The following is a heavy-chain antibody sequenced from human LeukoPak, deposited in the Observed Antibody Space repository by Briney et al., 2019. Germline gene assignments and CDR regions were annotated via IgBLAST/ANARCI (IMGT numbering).Heavy chain of an antibody. Sequence: ASVKVSCKASGYTFTGYYMHWVRQAPGQGLEWMGWINPNNGGTNYAQKFQGRVTMTRDTSISTAYMELRRLTSDGTAVYYCARGRGTTSSNFDYWGLGALVTVSA. CDR1: GYTFTGYY. CDR2: INPNNGGT. CDR3: ARGRGTTSSNFDY. J-gene: IGHJ4*02. V-gene: IGHV1-2*02. D-gene: IGHD2-2*01.